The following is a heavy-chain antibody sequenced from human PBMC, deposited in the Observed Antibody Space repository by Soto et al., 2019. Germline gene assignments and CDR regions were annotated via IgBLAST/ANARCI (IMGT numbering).Heavy chain of an antibody. J-gene: IGHJ4*02. D-gene: IGHD3-3*02. CDR3: AREGPFSTKRFDF. CDR1: GGSVSSGSFY. Sequence: QVQLQESGPGLVKPSETLSLTCTVSGGSVSSGSFYWNWIRQPPGKGLEWIGHIYYSGSTTYNPSLKSRLTISLDTSKNQFSLKLNSVTASDTAVYYCAREGPFSTKRFDFWGQGTLVSVSS. CDR2: IYYSGST. V-gene: IGHV4-61*01.